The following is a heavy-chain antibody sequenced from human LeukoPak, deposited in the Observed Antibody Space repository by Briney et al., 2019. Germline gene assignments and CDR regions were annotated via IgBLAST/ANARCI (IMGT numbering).Heavy chain of an antibody. CDR2: INHSGST. D-gene: IGHD3-22*01. V-gene: IGHV4-34*01. J-gene: IGHJ4*02. Sequence: PSETLSLTCAVYGGSFSGYYWSWIRRPPGKGLEWIGEINHSGSTNYNPSLKSRVTISVDTSKNQFSLKLSSVTAADTAVYYCARGPGPYDSSGYWYDYWGQGTLVTVSS. CDR3: ARGPGPYDSSGYWYDY. CDR1: GGSFSGYY.